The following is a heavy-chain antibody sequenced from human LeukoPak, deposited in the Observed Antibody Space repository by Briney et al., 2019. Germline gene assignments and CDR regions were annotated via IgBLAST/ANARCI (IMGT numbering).Heavy chain of an antibody. V-gene: IGHV3-48*03. CDR3: ARGGGSYSNWFDP. Sequence: GGSLRLSCAASGFTFSSYEMNWVRQAPGKGLEWVSYISSSGSTIYYADSVKGRFTISRDNAKNSLYLQMNSLRAEDTAVYYCARGGGSYSNWFDPWGQGTLVTVSS. D-gene: IGHD1-26*01. CDR2: ISSSGSTI. J-gene: IGHJ5*02. CDR1: GFTFSSYE.